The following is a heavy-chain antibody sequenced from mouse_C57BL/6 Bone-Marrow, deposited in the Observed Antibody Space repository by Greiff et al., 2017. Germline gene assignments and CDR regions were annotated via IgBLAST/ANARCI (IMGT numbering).Heavy chain of an antibody. CDR2: ISSGSSTI. J-gene: IGHJ3*01. D-gene: IGHD2-4*01. Sequence: EVKLAESGGGLVKPGGSLKLSCAASGFTFSDYGMHWVRQAPEKGLEWVAYISSGSSTIYYADTVKGRFTISRDNAKNTLFLQMTSLRSEDTAMYYCARAYDYDGEFAYWGQGTLVTVSA. CDR3: ARAYDYDGEFAY. CDR1: GFTFSDYG. V-gene: IGHV5-17*01.